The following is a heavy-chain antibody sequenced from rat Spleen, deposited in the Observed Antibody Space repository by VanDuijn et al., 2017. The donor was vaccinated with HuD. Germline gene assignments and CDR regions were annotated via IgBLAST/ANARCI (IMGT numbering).Heavy chain of an antibody. Sequence: EVQLVESGGGLVQPGRSLKLSCAASGFTFSDYNMAWVRQAPKKGLEWVATIIYDGSATYYRDSVKGRFTISRDNAKNTQYLQMDSLRSEDTATYYCARLRNNYDYFDYWGQGVMVTVSS. CDR1: GFTFSDYN. CDR3: ARLRNNYDYFDY. J-gene: IGHJ2*01. CDR2: IIYDGSAT. D-gene: IGHD1-5*01. V-gene: IGHV5S10*01.